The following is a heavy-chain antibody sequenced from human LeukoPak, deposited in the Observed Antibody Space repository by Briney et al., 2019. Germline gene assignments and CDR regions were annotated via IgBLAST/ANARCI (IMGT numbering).Heavy chain of an antibody. D-gene: IGHD3-22*01. CDR3: AIIGAYYDSSGEHPASDAFDI. CDR2: INTNTGNP. CDR1: GYTFTSYA. Sequence: ASVKVSCKASGYTFTSYAMNWVRQAPGQGLEWMGWINTNTGNPTYAQGFTGRFVFSLDTSVSTAYLQISSLKAEDTAVYYCAIIGAYYDSSGEHPASDAFDIWGQGTMVTVSS. J-gene: IGHJ3*02. V-gene: IGHV7-4-1*02.